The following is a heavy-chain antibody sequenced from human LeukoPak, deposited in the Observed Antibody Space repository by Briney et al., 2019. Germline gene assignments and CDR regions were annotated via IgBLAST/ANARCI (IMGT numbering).Heavy chain of an antibody. V-gene: IGHV3-21*01. J-gene: IGHJ4*02. CDR3: ARDGGQWLVPYFDY. Sequence: PGGSLRLSCAASGFTFSSYSMNWVRQAPGKGLEWVSSISSSSSYIYYADSVKGRFTISRDNAKNSLYLQMNSRRAEDTAVYYCARDGGQWLVPYFDYWGQGTLVTVSS. D-gene: IGHD6-19*01. CDR1: GFTFSSYS. CDR2: ISSSSSYI.